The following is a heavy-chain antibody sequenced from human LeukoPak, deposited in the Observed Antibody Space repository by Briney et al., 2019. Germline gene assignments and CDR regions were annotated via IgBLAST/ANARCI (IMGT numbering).Heavy chain of an antibody. D-gene: IGHD1-26*01. Sequence: GGSLRLSCAASGFTFSSYSMNWVRQAPGKGLEWVSSISSSSSYIYYADSVKGRFTISRDNAKNSLYLQMNSLRAEDTAVYYCARDLAGAMGKYNWFDPWGQGTLVTVSS. CDR3: ARDLAGAMGKYNWFDP. CDR1: GFTFSSYS. CDR2: ISSSSSYI. J-gene: IGHJ5*02. V-gene: IGHV3-21*01.